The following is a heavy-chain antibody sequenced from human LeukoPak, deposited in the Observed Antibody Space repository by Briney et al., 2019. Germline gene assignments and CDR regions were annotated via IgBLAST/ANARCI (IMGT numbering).Heavy chain of an antibody. D-gene: IGHD4-17*01. V-gene: IGHV4-59*01. J-gene: IGHJ5*02. CDR1: GGSISSYY. CDR3: ARSITLTTVRFDP. CDR2: IYYTGST. Sequence: PSETLSLTCTVAGGSISSYYWSWIRQPPGKGLEWIGYIYYTGSTNYNPSLKSRVTISVDTSKNEFFLKLTSVTAADTAVYYCARSITLTTVRFDPWGQGTLVTVSS.